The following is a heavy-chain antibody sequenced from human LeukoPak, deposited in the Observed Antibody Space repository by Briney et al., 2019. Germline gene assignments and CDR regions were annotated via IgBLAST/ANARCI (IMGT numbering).Heavy chain of an antibody. CDR3: AKPPHPLGYCSSTSCYTRDY. J-gene: IGHJ4*02. CDR2: ISGSGGST. D-gene: IGHD2-2*02. Sequence: GGSLRLSCAASGFTFSSYAMSWVRQAPGKGLEWVSAISGSGGSTYYADSVKGRCTISRDNSKNTLYLQMNSLRAEDTAVYYCAKPPHPLGYCSSTSCYTRDYWGQGTLVTVSS. CDR1: GFTFSSYA. V-gene: IGHV3-23*01.